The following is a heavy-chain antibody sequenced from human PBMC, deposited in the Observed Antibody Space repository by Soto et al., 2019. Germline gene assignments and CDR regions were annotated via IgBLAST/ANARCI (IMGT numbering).Heavy chain of an antibody. CDR2: ISAYNGNT. D-gene: IGHD5-18*01. V-gene: IGHV1-18*01. CDR3: ARTVTSYYYYYMDV. J-gene: IGHJ6*03. Sequence: ASVKVSCKASGYTFTSYGISWVRQAPGQGLEWMGWISAYNGNTNYAQKLQGRVTMTTDTSTSTAYMELRSLRSDDTAVYYCARTVTSYYYYYMDVWGKGTTVTLSS. CDR1: GYTFTSYG.